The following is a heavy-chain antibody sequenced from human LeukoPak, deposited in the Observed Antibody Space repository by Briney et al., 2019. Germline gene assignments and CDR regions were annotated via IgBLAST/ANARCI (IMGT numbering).Heavy chain of an antibody. CDR3: ARDNARGGSFSDYLRYFQH. Sequence: SETLSLTCTVSGGSISSGSYYCSWIRQPAGKGLGWIGRIYTSGSTNYNPSLKSRVTISVDTSKNQFSLKLSSVTAADTAVYYCARDNARGGSFSDYLRYFQHWGQGTLVTVSS. V-gene: IGHV4-61*02. D-gene: IGHD5-12*01. CDR2: IYTSGST. CDR1: GGSISSGSYY. J-gene: IGHJ1*01.